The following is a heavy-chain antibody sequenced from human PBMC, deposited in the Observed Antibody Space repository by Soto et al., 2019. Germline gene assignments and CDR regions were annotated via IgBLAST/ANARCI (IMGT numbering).Heavy chain of an antibody. V-gene: IGHV3-48*03. D-gene: IGHD3-3*01. J-gene: IGHJ4*02. CDR1: GFTFSSYE. Sequence: PGGSLRLSCAASGFTFSSYEMNWVRQAPGKGLEWVSYISSSGSTIYYADSVKGRFTISRDNAKNSLYLQMNSLRAEDTAVYYCARLDTIFGVVNWGQGTLVTVSS. CDR3: ARLDTIFGVVN. CDR2: ISSSGSTI.